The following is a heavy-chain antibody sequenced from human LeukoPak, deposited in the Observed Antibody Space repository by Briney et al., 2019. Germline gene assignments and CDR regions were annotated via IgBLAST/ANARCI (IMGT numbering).Heavy chain of an antibody. CDR1: GGSFSGYY. Sequence: PSETLSLTCAVYGGSFSGYYWNWIRQPPGKGLEWIGEINQSGSTNYNPSLKSRVTISFDTSKNQFSLKLSSVTAADTAVYYCARGKSITIFGIDWFDPWGQGTLVTVPS. J-gene: IGHJ5*02. V-gene: IGHV4-34*01. D-gene: IGHD3-3*01. CDR3: ARGKSITIFGIDWFDP. CDR2: INQSGST.